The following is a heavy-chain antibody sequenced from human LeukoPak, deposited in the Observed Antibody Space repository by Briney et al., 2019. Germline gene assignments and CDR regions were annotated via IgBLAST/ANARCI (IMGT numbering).Heavy chain of an antibody. CDR3: TTTGRVVGFDY. Sequence: GGSLKLSCSGFTFSGSALHWVRQASGKGLEWVGRIRSKANDYGTTYAASVKGRFSISRDDSKNTAYLQMKSLKAEDTALYYCTTTGRVVGFDYWGQGTQVTVSS. CDR1: GFTFSGSA. V-gene: IGHV3-73*01. D-gene: IGHD2-21*01. CDR2: IRSKANDYGT. J-gene: IGHJ4*02.